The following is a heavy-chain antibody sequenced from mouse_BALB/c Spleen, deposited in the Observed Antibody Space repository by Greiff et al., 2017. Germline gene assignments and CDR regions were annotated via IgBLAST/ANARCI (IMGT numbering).Heavy chain of an antibody. D-gene: IGHD1-1*01. CDR2: ISSGGSYT. CDR1: GFTFSSYG. CDR3: ARQGALTTVDYAMDY. J-gene: IGHJ4*01. Sequence: EVQGVESGGDLVKPGGSLKLSCAASGFTFSSYGMSWVRQTPDKRLEWVATISSGGSYTYYPDSVKGRFTISRDNAKNTLYLQMSSLKSEDTAMYYCARQGALTTVDYAMDYWGQGTSVTVSS. V-gene: IGHV5-6*01.